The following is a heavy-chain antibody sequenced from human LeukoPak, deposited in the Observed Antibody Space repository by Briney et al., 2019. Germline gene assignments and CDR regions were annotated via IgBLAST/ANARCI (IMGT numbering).Heavy chain of an antibody. Sequence: PGASVKVSCKASGYTFTSYGISWVRQAPGQGLEWMGWISAYNGNTNYAQKLQGRVTMTTDTSTSTAYMELRSLRSDDTAVYYCARDYGDNPNPNQFDYWGQGTLVTVSS. V-gene: IGHV1-18*01. J-gene: IGHJ4*02. CDR3: ARDYGDNPNPNQFDY. D-gene: IGHD4-23*01. CDR1: GYTFTSYG. CDR2: ISAYNGNT.